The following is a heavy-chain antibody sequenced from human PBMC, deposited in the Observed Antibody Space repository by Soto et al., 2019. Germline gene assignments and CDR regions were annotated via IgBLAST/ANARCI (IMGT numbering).Heavy chain of an antibody. CDR1: GFTFSSYG. CDR2: IWYDGSNK. CDR3: ARDREGFLEWSRAYFDY. J-gene: IGHJ4*02. V-gene: IGHV3-33*01. D-gene: IGHD3-3*01. Sequence: QVQLVESRGGVVQPGGSLRLSCAASGFTFSSYGMHWVRQAPSKGLEWVAVIWYDGSNKYYADSVKGRFTISRDNSKNTLYLQMNSLRAEDTAVYYCARDREGFLEWSRAYFDYWGQGTLVTVSS.